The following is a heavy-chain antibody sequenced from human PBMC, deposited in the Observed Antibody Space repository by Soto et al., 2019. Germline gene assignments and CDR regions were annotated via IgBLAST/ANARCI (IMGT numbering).Heavy chain of an antibody. V-gene: IGHV1-8*01. CDR1: GYTFTSYD. J-gene: IGHJ6*03. CDR2: MNPNSGNT. D-gene: IGHD6-6*01. Sequence: ASVKVSCKASGYTFTSYDINWVRQATGQGLEWMGWMNPNSGNTGYAQKFQGRVTMTRNTSISTAYMELSSLRSEDTAVYYCARGGGSRIAARIRQYYMDVWGKGTTVTVSS. CDR3: ARGGGSRIAARIRQYYMDV.